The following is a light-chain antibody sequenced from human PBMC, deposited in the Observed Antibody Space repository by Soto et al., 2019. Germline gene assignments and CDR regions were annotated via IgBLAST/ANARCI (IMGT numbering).Light chain of an antibody. Sequence: IVLTQSPATLSLSPGERATLSCRASQTISSFLAWYQQKPGQAPRLLIYDTSNRATGVPARFSGSRSGTDFTLTISSLEPEEFVVYYCQQRTNRPLFGQGTKLEIK. CDR1: QTISSF. CDR2: DTS. J-gene: IGKJ2*01. V-gene: IGKV3-11*01. CDR3: QQRTNRPL.